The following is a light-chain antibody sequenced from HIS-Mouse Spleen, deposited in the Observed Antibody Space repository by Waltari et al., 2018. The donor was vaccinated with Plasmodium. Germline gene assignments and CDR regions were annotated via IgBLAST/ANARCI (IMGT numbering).Light chain of an antibody. CDR3: YSTDSSGNHRV. J-gene: IGLJ3*02. V-gene: IGLV3-10*01. CDR1: ALPKKY. CDR2: KDS. Sequence: SYELTQPPSVSVSPGQTARITCSGDALPKKYAYWYQQKSGQAPVLVIYKDSKRPPGRPERFSGARSGTMATWTISGAQVEDEADYYCYSTDSSGNHRVFGGGTKLTVL.